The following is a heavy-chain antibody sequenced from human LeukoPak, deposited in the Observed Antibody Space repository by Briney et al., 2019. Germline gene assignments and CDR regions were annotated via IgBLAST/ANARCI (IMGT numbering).Heavy chain of an antibody. Sequence: GGSLRLSCAASGFTFSTYAMSWVRQAPGKGLEWVSAVRGSASDTYYADSVKGRFTISRDNSKNTLYLQMNSLRAEDTAIYFCAKTSRVNSAYDSPFAYWGQGTLVTVSS. CDR2: VRGSASDT. CDR3: AKTSRVNSAYDSPFAY. D-gene: IGHD5-12*01. V-gene: IGHV3-23*01. CDR1: GFTFSTYA. J-gene: IGHJ4*02.